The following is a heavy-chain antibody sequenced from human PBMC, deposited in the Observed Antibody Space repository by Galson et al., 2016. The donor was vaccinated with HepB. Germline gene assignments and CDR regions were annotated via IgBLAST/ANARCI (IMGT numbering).Heavy chain of an antibody. J-gene: IGHJ3*02. V-gene: IGHV4-4*02. CDR3: ARALAVNGAFDI. CDR1: GDSMSSHDW. D-gene: IGHD4-17*01. CDR2: IHPSGST. Sequence: TLSLTCGVSGDSMSSHDWWSWIRQPPGKGLEWIGEIHPSGSTNSNPSLKSRVTISVDRSRTQFYLRLYSVTAADTAVYYCARALAVNGAFDIWGQGTMVTVSS.